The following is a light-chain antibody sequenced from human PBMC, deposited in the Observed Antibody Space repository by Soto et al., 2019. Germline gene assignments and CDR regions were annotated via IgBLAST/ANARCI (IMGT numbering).Light chain of an antibody. CDR2: AAA. CDR1: QSVSSAF. V-gene: IGKV3-20*01. J-gene: IGKJ2*01. Sequence: SVLTQAPGTLSLSPGERATLSCRASQSVSSAFFAWYQQKPGQPLRLLIYAAASRATGIPDRFSGSGSATDFTLTISRLEPEDFAVYYCQQYGDSPPTFGRGTK. CDR3: QQYGDSPPT.